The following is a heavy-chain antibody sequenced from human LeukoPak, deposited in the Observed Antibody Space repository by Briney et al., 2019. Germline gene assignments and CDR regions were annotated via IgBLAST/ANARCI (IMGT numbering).Heavy chain of an antibody. Sequence: GGSLRLSCAASGFTFDDYAKHWVRQAPGKGLEWVSLISGDGGSTYYADSGKGRFTISRDNSKNSLYLQMNSLRTEDTALYYCAKVGCSGGSCYPYDAFDIWGQGTMVTVSS. CDR2: ISGDGGST. J-gene: IGHJ3*02. D-gene: IGHD2-15*01. V-gene: IGHV3-43*02. CDR1: GFTFDDYA. CDR3: AKVGCSGGSCYPYDAFDI.